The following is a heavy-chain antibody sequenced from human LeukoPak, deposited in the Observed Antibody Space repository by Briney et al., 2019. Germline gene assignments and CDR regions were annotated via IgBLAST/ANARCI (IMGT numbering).Heavy chain of an antibody. D-gene: IGHD4-17*01. CDR2: IYYTGNT. Sequence: PSGTLSLTCTVSGDSITSGSYYWGWIRQPPGRGLEWIGSIYYTGNTYYNPSLKSRVTISVDTSNNEFSLRLTSVTAADTAVYYCARDRSTETPPRPDAFDIWGQGTMVTVSS. CDR1: GDSITSGSYY. V-gene: IGHV4-39*07. J-gene: IGHJ3*02. CDR3: ARDRSTETPPRPDAFDI.